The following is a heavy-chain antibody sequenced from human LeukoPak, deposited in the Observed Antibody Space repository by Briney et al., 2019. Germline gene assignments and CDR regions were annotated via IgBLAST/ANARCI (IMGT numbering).Heavy chain of an antibody. CDR3: ARAIFCSSTSCYMGWFDP. Sequence: ASVKVSCKASGYTSTSYDINWVRQATGQGLEWMGWMNPNSGNTGYAQKFQGRVTMARNTSISTAYMELSSLRSEDTAVYYCARAIFCSSTSCYMGWFDPWGQGTPVTVSS. J-gene: IGHJ5*02. CDR2: MNPNSGNT. CDR1: GYTSTSYD. V-gene: IGHV1-8*01. D-gene: IGHD2-2*02.